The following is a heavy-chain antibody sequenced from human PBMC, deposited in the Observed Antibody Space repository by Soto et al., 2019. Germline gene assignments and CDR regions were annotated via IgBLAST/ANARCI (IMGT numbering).Heavy chain of an antibody. D-gene: IGHD3-22*01. V-gene: IGHV4-39*01. CDR3: ARQTDSYYTFDAFDI. Sequence: PSETLSLTCTVSGDSISDDTYYWGWIRQPPGKGLEWIGSIYYSGSTYYNPSLKSRVTMSVDTSKNQFSLKLSSVTAADTAVYYCARQTDSYYTFDAFDIWGQGTMVT. J-gene: IGHJ3*02. CDR1: GDSISDDTYY. CDR2: IYYSGST.